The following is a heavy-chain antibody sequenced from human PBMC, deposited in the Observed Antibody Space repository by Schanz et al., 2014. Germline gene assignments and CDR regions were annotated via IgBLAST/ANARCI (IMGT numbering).Heavy chain of an antibody. CDR3: AKGLYYDNTGGGFDY. D-gene: IGHD3-16*01. CDR1: GFTFGSYG. V-gene: IGHV3-23*01. CDR2: ISASGGST. J-gene: IGHJ4*02. Sequence: EEQLLQSGGGLVQPGGSLRLSCAASGFTFGSYGMSWVRQGPGKGLEWVSTISASGGSTYYADSVKGRFTISRDNSKNILYLQMNSLRAEDTAVYYFAKGLYYDNTGGGFDYWGQGTLVTVSS.